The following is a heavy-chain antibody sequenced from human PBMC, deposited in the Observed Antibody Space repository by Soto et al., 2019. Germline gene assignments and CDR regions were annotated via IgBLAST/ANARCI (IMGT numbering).Heavy chain of an antibody. D-gene: IGHD4-17*01. CDR1: GGSISSGDHY. Sequence: PSETRSLTCTVSGGSISSGDHYWSWILHYPGKGLEWIGYIYYGVSTYYNPSLKSRVFISVDTSKNQFSLHLTSVTATDTAVYYCARGNSYGVVNWFERWGQGTLVTVSA. CDR2: IYYGVST. CDR3: ARGNSYGVVNWFER. J-gene: IGHJ5*02. V-gene: IGHV4-31*03.